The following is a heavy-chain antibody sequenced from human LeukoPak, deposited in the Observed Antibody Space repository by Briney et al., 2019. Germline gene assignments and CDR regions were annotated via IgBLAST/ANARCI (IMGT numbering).Heavy chain of an antibody. CDR1: GDSFSSHY. CDR3: ARDLVTVTKGFDI. V-gene: IGHV4-59*11. CDR2: ISYIGST. D-gene: IGHD4-17*01. J-gene: IGHJ3*02. Sequence: PSETLSLTCVVSGDSFSSHYWTWIRQSPVKGLEWIGYISYIGSTNYNPSLKSRVTISIDTSKNQFSLKLRSVTAADTAVYYCARDLVTVTKGFDIWGQGTMVSVSS.